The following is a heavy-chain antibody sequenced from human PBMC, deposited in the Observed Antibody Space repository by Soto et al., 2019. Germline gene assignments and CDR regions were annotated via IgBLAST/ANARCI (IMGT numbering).Heavy chain of an antibody. CDR1: GFTFSSYA. CDR3: ARENEGPFDY. V-gene: IGHV3-30-3*01. Sequence: PGGSLRLSCAASGFTFSSYAMHWVRQAPGKGLEWVAVISYDGSNKYYADSVKGRFTTSRDNSKNTLYLQMNSLRAEDTAVYYCARENEGPFDYWGQGTLVTVSS. J-gene: IGHJ4*02. CDR2: ISYDGSNK.